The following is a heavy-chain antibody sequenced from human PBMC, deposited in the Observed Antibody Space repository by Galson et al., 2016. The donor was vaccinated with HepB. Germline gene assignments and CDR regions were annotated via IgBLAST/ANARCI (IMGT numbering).Heavy chain of an antibody. CDR2: TYYRSKWYN. CDR1: GDSVSSNRAA. Sequence: CAISGDSVSSNRAAWSWIRQSPSRGLEWLGRTYYRSKWYNDYAVSVQSRITINPDTSKNQFSLQLNSVTPEDTAVYYCARTPAIAPGYYYHGLDVWGQGTTVTVS. D-gene: IGHD6-13*01. J-gene: IGHJ6*02. CDR3: ARTPAIAPGYYYHGLDV. V-gene: IGHV6-1*01.